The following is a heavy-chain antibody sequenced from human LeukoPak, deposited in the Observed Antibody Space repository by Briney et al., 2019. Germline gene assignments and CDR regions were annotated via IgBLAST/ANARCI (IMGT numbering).Heavy chain of an antibody. CDR1: GGSISSGSYY. V-gene: IGHV4-61*02. Sequence: KASQTLSLTCTVSGGSISSGSYYWSWIRQPAGKGLEWIGRIYTSGSTNYNPSLKSRVTISVDTSKNQFSLKLSSVTAADTAVYYCASGVTTVNDAFDIWGQGTMVTVSS. CDR2: IYTSGST. J-gene: IGHJ3*02. CDR3: ASGVTTVNDAFDI. D-gene: IGHD4-17*01.